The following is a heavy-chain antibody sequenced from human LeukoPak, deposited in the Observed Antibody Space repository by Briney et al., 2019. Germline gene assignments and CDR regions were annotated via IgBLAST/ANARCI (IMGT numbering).Heavy chain of an antibody. J-gene: IGHJ6*03. CDR1: GGSISSGDYS. CDR2: IYYSGST. CDR3: ARGGGYNYYYYYMDV. Sequence: SETLSLICTVSGGSISSGDYSWGWIRQPPGKGLEWIGYIYYSGSTNYNPSLKSRVTISVDTSKNQFSLKLSSVTAADTAVYYCARGGGYNYYYYYMDVWGKGTTVTISS. D-gene: IGHD5-12*01. V-gene: IGHV4-61*08.